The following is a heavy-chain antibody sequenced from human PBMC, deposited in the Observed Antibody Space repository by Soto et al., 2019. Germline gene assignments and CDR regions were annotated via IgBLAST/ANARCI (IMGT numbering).Heavy chain of an antibody. D-gene: IGHD5-12*01. Sequence: QVQLVQSGAEVKKPGSSVKVSCKASGATYSTSAISWVRQAPGQGLEWMGGINPILGTPDYANKFQGRVTVTAEEYTRTVYKELGCQSSEETARYFCARGGVDVVATYAFDYWGQGTLVTVSS. J-gene: IGHJ4*02. CDR3: ARGGVDVVATYAFDY. V-gene: IGHV1-69*01. CDR2: INPILGTP. CDR1: GATYSTSA.